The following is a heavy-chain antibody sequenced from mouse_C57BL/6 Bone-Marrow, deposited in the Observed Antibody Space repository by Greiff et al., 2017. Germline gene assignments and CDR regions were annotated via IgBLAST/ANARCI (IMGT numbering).Heavy chain of an antibody. CDR2: IRSKSNNYAT. J-gene: IGHJ3*01. CDR3: VRRDSSGFSWCAY. D-gene: IGHD3-2*02. CDR1: GFSFNTYA. Sequence: EVKLMESGGGLVQPKGSLKLSCAASGFSFNTYAMNWVRQAPGQGVEWVARIRSKSNNYATYYADSVKDRFTISRDDSESMLYLQMNNLKTEDTAMYYCVRRDSSGFSWCAYWGQGTLVTVSA. V-gene: IGHV10-1*01.